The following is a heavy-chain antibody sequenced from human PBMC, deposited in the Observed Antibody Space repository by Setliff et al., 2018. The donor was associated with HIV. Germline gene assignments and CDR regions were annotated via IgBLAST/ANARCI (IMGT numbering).Heavy chain of an antibody. J-gene: IGHJ6*02. CDR3: AREEKLSAVAGTMYYYYAMDV. Sequence: PSETLSLTCTVSGGSIRSDSHYWTWIRQPAGEGLEWIGRIYSSGNTNYNPSLESRVTISVDTSKNQFSLKLSSVTAADTAVYYCAREEKLSAVAGTMYYYYAMDVWGQGTTVTVSS. CDR1: GGSIRSDSHY. V-gene: IGHV4-61*02. CDR2: IYSSGNT. D-gene: IGHD6-19*01.